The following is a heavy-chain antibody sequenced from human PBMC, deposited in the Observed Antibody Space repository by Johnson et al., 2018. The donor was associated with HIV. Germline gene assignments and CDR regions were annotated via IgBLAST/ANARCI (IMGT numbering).Heavy chain of an antibody. CDR1: GFTFSSYG. CDR3: ARDVTKDAFDI. CDR2: ISWKSGSI. Sequence: VQLVESGGGMVLPGWSLRLSCEASGFTFSSYGMHWVRQAPGKGLEWVSGISWKSGSIGYADSVKGRFTISRDNAKNTLYLQMNSLRAEDTAVYYCARDVTKDAFDIWGQGTMVTVSS. J-gene: IGHJ3*02. V-gene: IGHV3-9*01. D-gene: IGHD4-17*01.